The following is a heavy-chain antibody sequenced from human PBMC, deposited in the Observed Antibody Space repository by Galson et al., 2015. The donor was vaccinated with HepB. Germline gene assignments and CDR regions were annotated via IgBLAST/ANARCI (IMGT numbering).Heavy chain of an antibody. CDR3: AKVRDYDYVWGSYRYGYYYYGMDV. CDR1: GFTFSSYA. J-gene: IGHJ6*02. Sequence: PLRPSCAASGFTFSSYAMSWVRQAPGKGLESVSAISGSGGSTYYADSVKGRFTISRDNSKNTLYLQMNSLRAEDTAVYYCAKVRDYDYVWGSYRYGYYYYGMDVWGQGTTVTVSS. CDR2: ISGSGGST. D-gene: IGHD3-16*02. V-gene: IGHV3-23*01.